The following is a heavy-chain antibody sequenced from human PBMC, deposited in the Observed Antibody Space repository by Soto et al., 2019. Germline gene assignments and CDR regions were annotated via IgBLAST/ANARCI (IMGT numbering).Heavy chain of an antibody. J-gene: IGHJ5*02. Sequence: PGGSLRLSCAASGLTFSGYSMNWVRQAPGKGLEWVSYISSSSSTIYYADSVKGRFTISRDNAKNSLYLQMNSLRDEDTAVYYCARAYSSSYYNWFDPWGQGTLVTVSS. CDR1: GLTFSGYS. CDR2: ISSSSSTI. V-gene: IGHV3-48*02. D-gene: IGHD6-13*01. CDR3: ARAYSSSYYNWFDP.